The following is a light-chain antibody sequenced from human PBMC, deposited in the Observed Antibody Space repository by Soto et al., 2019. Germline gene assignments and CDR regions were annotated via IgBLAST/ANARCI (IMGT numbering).Light chain of an antibody. Sequence: QSALTQPASVSGSPGQSITISCTGTSSDVGSYNLVSWYQQHPGKAPKLMIYEVSKRPSGVSNRFSGSKSGNTASLTISGLQAEDEADYYCCSYAGSSTSPYGVFGGGTKVTVL. V-gene: IGLV2-23*02. J-gene: IGLJ3*02. CDR1: SSDVGSYNL. CDR3: CSYAGSSTSPYGV. CDR2: EVS.